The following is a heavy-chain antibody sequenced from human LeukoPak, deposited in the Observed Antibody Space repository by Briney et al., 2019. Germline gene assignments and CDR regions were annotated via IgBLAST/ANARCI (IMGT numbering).Heavy chain of an antibody. V-gene: IGHV1-58*02. CDR3: AAVMESYHDSSGYYSSFDY. CDR2: IVVGSGNT. J-gene: IGHJ4*02. CDR1: GFTFTSSA. Sequence: GTSVKVSCKASGFTFTSSAMQWVRQARGQRLEWIGWIVVGSGNTNYAQKFQERVTITRDMSTSTAYMELSSLRSEDTAVYYCAAVMESYHDSSGYYSSFDYWGQGTPVTVSS. D-gene: IGHD3-22*01.